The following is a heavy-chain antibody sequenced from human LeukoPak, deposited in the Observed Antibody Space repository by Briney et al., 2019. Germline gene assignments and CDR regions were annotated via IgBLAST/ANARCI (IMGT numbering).Heavy chain of an antibody. Sequence: GESLKISGKGSGTSFTTYLIAWVRQMPGKGLEWMGIIYPGDSDTRYSPSFQGQVTISADKSPSTAYLQWSSLKAPDTAMYYCARRPGSSDYWGQGTLVTVSS. V-gene: IGHV5-51*01. J-gene: IGHJ4*02. CDR1: GTSFTTYL. CDR2: IYPGDSDT. D-gene: IGHD3-10*01. CDR3: ARRPGSSDY.